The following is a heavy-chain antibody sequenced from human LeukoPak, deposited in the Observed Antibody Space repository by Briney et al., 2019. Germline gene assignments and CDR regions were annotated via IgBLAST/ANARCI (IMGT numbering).Heavy chain of an antibody. J-gene: IGHJ4*02. CDR1: GFTFSSYE. CDR2: ISSSGSTI. V-gene: IGHV3-48*03. D-gene: IGHD1-1*01. CDR3: AKGRTETYFDY. Sequence: GGSLRLSCAASGFTFSSYEMNWVRQAPGKGLEWVSYISSSGSTIYYADSVKGRFTISRDNSKNTLYLQMNSLRAEDTAVYYCAKGRTETYFDYWGQGTLVTVSS.